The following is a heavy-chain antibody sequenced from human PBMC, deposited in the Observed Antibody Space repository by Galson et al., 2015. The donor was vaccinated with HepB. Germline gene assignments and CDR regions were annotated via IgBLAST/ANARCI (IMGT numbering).Heavy chain of an antibody. CDR1: GFTFSSYG. Sequence: SLRLSCAASGFTFSSYGMHWVRQAPGKGLEWVAVISYDGSNKYYADSVKGRFTISRDNSKNTLYLQMNSLRAEDTAVYYCAKTYGSGSYWDNDYWGQGTLITVSS. CDR2: ISYDGSNK. V-gene: IGHV3-30*18. CDR3: AKTYGSGSYWDNDY. J-gene: IGHJ4*02. D-gene: IGHD3-10*01.